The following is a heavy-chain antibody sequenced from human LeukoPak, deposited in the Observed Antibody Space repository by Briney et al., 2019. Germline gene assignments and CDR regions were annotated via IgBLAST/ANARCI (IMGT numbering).Heavy chain of an antibody. CDR1: GYTFPSYG. CDR2: ISAHNGHT. Sequence: ASVKVSCKASGYTFPSYGISWVRQAPGQGLEWMGWISAHNGHTNYAQKSQGRVTMTTDTSTSTAYMELRSLRSDDTAVYYCARGTYYYDSSGYFTPYYFDYWGQGTLVTVSS. V-gene: IGHV1-18*01. CDR3: ARGTYYYDSSGYFTPYYFDY. D-gene: IGHD3-22*01. J-gene: IGHJ4*02.